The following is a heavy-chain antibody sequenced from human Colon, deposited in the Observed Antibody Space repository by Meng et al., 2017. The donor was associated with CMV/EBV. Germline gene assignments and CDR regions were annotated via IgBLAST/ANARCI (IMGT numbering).Heavy chain of an antibody. CDR2: IYYSGTT. CDR1: GASISDFY. J-gene: IGHJ5*02. V-gene: IGHV4-59*01. D-gene: IGHD2-21*02. CDR3: ARGRVTASNWYDP. Sequence: SETLSLTCTVSGASISDFYWTWIRQAPGKGLEWIGYIYYSGTTNYNPSLRSRVTMSLDTSKNQFSLQLRSVTTADTAVYYCARGRVTASNWYDPWGREPWSPSPQ.